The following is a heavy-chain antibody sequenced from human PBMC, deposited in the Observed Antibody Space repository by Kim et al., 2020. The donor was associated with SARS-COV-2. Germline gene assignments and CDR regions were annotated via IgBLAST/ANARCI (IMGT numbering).Heavy chain of an antibody. J-gene: IGHJ6*02. D-gene: IGHD3-22*01. CDR1: GGTFSSYA. Sequence: SVKVSCKASGGTFSSYAISWVRQAPGQGLEWMGGIIPIFGTANYAQKSQGRVTITADESTRTAYMELSSLRSEDTAVYYCARDQGYYYDSSGYSRNYYYGMDIWGQGSTVTVSS. V-gene: IGHV1-69*13. CDR3: ARDQGYYYDSSGYSRNYYYGMDI. CDR2: IIPIFGTA.